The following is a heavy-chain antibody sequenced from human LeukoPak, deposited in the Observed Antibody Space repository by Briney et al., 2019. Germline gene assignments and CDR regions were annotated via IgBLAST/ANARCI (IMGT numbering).Heavy chain of an antibody. V-gene: IGHV3-15*01. J-gene: IGHJ4*02. D-gene: IGHD2-8*02. CDR3: SLRYCSGTSCPGY. CDR1: GFTFSDAW. Sequence: GGSLRLSCAASGFTFSDAWLSWVRQAPGKGPEWVGRIKSSADGGATDYAAPVKGRFTVSRDDSKDTLYLHMNSPKTEDTAVYYCSLRYCSGTSCPGYWGQGTLVTVSS. CDR2: IKSSADGGAT.